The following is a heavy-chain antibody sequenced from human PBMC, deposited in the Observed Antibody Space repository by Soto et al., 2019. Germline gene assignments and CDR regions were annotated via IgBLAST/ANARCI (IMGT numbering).Heavy chain of an antibody. J-gene: IGHJ4*02. D-gene: IGHD6-6*01. CDR3: ARHISVRRTRGFEY. CDR1: GGSISTNW. CDR2: IYHSGTT. Sequence: QVQLQESGPGLVKPSGTLSLTCAVSGGSISTNWWSWVRQPPGKGLEWIGEIYHSGTTNYNPSLRSQVTISIDKSKNQLSLKLPSVTTADTARYYCARHISVRRTRGFEYWGQGTLVTVSS. V-gene: IGHV4-4*02.